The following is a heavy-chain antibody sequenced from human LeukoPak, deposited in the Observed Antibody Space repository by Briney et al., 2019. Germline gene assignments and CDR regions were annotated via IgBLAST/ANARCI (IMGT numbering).Heavy chain of an antibody. CDR3: ASGKITMIVDWTRDVNWFDP. V-gene: IGHV1-69*13. D-gene: IGHD3-22*01. CDR1: GYTFTDYY. CDR2: IIPIFGTA. Sequence: SVRVSCKASGYTFTDYYTHWVRQAPGQGLEWMGGIIPIFGTANYAQEFQGRVTITADESTSTAYMELSSLRSEDTAVYYCASGKITMIVDWTRDVNWFDPWGQGTLVTVSS. J-gene: IGHJ5*02.